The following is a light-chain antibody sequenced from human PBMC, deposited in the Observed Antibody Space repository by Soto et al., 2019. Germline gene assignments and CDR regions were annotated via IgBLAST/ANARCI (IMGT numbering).Light chain of an antibody. CDR3: QHRASWPIS. V-gene: IGKV3-11*01. Sequence: ELVLTQAPATLSLSPGERATLSCRASQSVGRFVAWYQQKPGQAPRLLIYETPTRATGIPVRFSGSGSGTDFSLTISGLDPEDFALYYCQHRASWPISFGGGTKVEIK. J-gene: IGKJ4*01. CDR1: QSVGRF. CDR2: ETP.